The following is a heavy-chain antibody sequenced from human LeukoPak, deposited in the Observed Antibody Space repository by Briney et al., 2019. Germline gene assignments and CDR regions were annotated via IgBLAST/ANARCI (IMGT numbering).Heavy chain of an antibody. D-gene: IGHD3-16*01. CDR1: GFTFVGYA. J-gene: IGHJ4*02. CDR3: AREVRGDYFDF. CDR2: IHAGGTT. Sequence: GGSLRLSCAASGFTFVGYAMNWVRQAPGKGLEWVSVIHAGGTTFYADSVKGRFTISRDNSKNTLYLQMNSLRADDTAVYYCAREVRGDYFDFWGQGTLVTVSS. V-gene: IGHV3-53*01.